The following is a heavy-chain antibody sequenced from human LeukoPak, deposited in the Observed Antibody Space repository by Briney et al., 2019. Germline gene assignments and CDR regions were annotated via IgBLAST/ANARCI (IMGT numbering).Heavy chain of an antibody. V-gene: IGHV3-23*01. CDR3: AKSDYYDESGHPSSFEY. D-gene: IGHD3-16*01. J-gene: IGHJ4*02. CDR2: VSGSGDTT. CDR1: GFPFSSYA. Sequence: GESLRLSCAASGFPFSSYAVSWVRQPPGKGLEWVSGVSGSGDTTYYADSVKDRFTISRDNSKNTLYLQMDSLRAEDAAVYYCAKSDYYDESGHPSSFEYWGQGTLVTVSS.